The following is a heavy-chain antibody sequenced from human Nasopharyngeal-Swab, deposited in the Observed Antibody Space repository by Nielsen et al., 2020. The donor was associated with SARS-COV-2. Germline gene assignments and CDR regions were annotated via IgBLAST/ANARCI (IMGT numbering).Heavy chain of an antibody. Sequence: WIRQPPGKGLEWIGEINHSGSTNYNPSLKSRVTISVDTSKNQFSLKLSSVTAADTAVCYCARSIAAAGNFPRIRVFPDVWGKGTTVTVSS. V-gene: IGHV4-34*01. CDR2: INHSGST. D-gene: IGHD6-13*01. J-gene: IGHJ6*04. CDR3: ARSIAAAGNFPRIRVFPDV.